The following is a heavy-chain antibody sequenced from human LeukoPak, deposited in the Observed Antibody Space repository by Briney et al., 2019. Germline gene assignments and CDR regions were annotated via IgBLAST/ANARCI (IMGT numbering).Heavy chain of an antibody. CDR1: DYTFTSYG. J-gene: IGHJ4*02. V-gene: IGHV1-18*04. CDR3: ARQAGGYSSGWYQFHFDY. CDR2: INTYNGNT. Sequence: ASVKVSCKASDYTFTSYGISWVRQAPGQGLEWMGWINTYNGNTNYAQKLQGRVTMTTDTSTRTAYMELRSLRSDDTAVYYCARQAGGYSSGWYQFHFDYWGPGTLVIVSS. D-gene: IGHD6-19*01.